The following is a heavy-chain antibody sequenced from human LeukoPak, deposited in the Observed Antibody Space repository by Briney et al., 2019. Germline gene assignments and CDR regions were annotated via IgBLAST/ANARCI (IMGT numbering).Heavy chain of an antibody. CDR3: ARGYYYDY. D-gene: IGHD3-16*01. CDR1: GFTFSDHY. V-gene: IGHV3-72*01. Sequence: GGSLRLSCAASGFTFSDHYMDWVRQAPGKGLEWVGRTRNKANSYTTEYAASVKGRFTISRDDSKNSLYVKMDSLKIEDTAEYYCARGYYYDYWGQGTLVTVSS. CDR2: TRNKANSYTT. J-gene: IGHJ4*02.